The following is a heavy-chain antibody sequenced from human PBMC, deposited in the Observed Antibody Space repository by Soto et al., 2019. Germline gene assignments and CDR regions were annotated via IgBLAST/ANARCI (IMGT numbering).Heavy chain of an antibody. V-gene: IGHV1-69*12. Sequence: QVQLVQSGAEVKKPGSSVKVSCKASGGTFSSYAISWVRQAPGQGLEWMGGIIPIFGTANYAQKFQGRVTINADESTSTAYMELSSLRSEDTAVYYCARSGGRREAARPYYYYGMDVWGQGTTVTVSS. D-gene: IGHD6-6*01. CDR2: IIPIFGTA. CDR1: GGTFSSYA. J-gene: IGHJ6*02. CDR3: ARSGGRREAARPYYYYGMDV.